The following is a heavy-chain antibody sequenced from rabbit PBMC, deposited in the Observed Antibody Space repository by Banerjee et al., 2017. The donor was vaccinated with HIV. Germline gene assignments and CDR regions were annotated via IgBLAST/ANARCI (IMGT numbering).Heavy chain of an antibody. J-gene: IGHJ2*01. D-gene: IGHD7-1*01. Sequence: QSLEESGGRLVTPGTPLTLTCTVSGFSLSSYHMNWVRQAPGKGLEWIGTINTIGGAFYASWAKGRFTISKTSSTTVDLKMTSPTIEDTATYFCARGYKSFVNDAFDPWGPGTLVTVS. V-gene: IGHV1S69*01. CDR3: ARGYKSFVNDAFDP. CDR2: INTIGGA. CDR1: GFSLSSYH.